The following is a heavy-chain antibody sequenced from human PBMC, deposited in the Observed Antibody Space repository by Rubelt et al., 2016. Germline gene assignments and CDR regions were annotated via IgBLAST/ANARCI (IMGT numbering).Heavy chain of an antibody. Sequence: QVQLVQSGSELKKPGASVKVSCKASGYTFTSYAMNWVRQAPGQGLEWMGCINTNTGTQGAAEGCTGRGVFSWETSGSRADLQISSLKAEDTAVYYCARDGRDYWGQGTLVTVSS. CDR2: INTNTGTQ. CDR3: ARDGRDY. J-gene: IGHJ4*02. V-gene: IGHV7-4-1*02. CDR1: GYTFTSYA.